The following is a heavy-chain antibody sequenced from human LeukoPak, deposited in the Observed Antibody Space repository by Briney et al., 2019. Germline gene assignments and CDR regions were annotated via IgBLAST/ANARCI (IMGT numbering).Heavy chain of an antibody. D-gene: IGHD3-22*01. J-gene: IGHJ4*02. CDR1: GGTFSSYA. V-gene: IGHV1-69*05. CDR3: ARRGTYYYDSSGPNEGFDY. Sequence: SVKVSCKASGGTFSSYAISWVRQAPGQGLEWMGGIIPIFGTANYAQKFQGRVTITTDESTSTAYMELSSLRSEDTAVYYCARRGTYYYDSSGPNEGFDYWGQGTLVTVSS. CDR2: IIPIFGTA.